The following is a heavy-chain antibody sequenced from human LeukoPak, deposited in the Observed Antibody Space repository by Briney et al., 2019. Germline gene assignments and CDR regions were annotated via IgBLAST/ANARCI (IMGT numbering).Heavy chain of an antibody. D-gene: IGHD6-19*01. J-gene: IGHJ3*02. CDR3: ADPGPDSSGLLDAFDI. CDR2: IYSGGTT. CDR1: GFTFSSYA. Sequence: PGGSLRLSCAASGFTFSSYAMSWVRQAPGKGLEWVSIIYSGGTTYYADSVKGRFTISRDNSKNTVYLQMNSLRGEDTAVYFCADPGPDSSGLLDAFDIWGPGKMGTLSS. V-gene: IGHV3-66*01.